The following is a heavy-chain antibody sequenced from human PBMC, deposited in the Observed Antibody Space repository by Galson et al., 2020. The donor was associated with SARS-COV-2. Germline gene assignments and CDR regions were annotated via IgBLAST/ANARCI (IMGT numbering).Heavy chain of an antibody. Sequence: GGSLRLSCAASGFTVNSKYMSWVRQAPGKGPEWVSVIYTGGGTYYADSVKGRFSISRDNSNNMVFLQMNSLTAEDTAVYYCARGLISVIVGAFDYWGQGTQVTVSS. CDR1: GFTVNSKY. V-gene: IGHV3-66*01. J-gene: IGHJ4*02. CDR3: ARGLISVIVGAFDY. D-gene: IGHD3-22*01. CDR2: IYTGGGT.